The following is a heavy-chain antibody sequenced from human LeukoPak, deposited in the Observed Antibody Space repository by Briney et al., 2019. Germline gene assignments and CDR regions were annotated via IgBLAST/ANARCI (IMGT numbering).Heavy chain of an antibody. J-gene: IGHJ4*02. D-gene: IGHD4-17*01. V-gene: IGHV1-46*01. Sequence: GASVKVSCKASGYTFTSYYMRWVRQAPGQGLEWMGIINPSGGSTSYAQKFQGRVTMTRDTSTSTVYMELSSLRSEDTAVYYCATQLADYGGFDYWGQGTLVTVSS. CDR1: GYTFTSYY. CDR2: INPSGGST. CDR3: ATQLADYGGFDY.